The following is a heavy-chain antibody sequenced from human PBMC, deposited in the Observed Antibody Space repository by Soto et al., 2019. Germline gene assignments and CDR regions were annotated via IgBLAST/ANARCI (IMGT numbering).Heavy chain of an antibody. D-gene: IGHD6-13*01. CDR2: IYYSGST. CDR1: GGSISHFY. Sequence: PSETLSLTCTVSGGSISHFYWSWIRQPPGKGLEWIGYIYYSGSTNYNPSLKSRVTISVDTSKNQFSLKLSSVTAADTAVYYCARHGGIAAAAPWSVNWFDPWGQGTLVTVSS. J-gene: IGHJ5*02. CDR3: ARHGGIAAAAPWSVNWFDP. V-gene: IGHV4-59*08.